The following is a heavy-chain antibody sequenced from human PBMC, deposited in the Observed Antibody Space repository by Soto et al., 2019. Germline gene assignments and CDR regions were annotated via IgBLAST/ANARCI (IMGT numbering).Heavy chain of an antibody. V-gene: IGHV4-30-2*01. CDR3: ARAAIFDY. Sequence: SETLSLTCAVSGGSISSGGYSWSWIRQPPGKGLEWIGEINHSGSTNYNPSLKSRVTISVDTSKNQFSLKLSSVTAADTAVYYCARAAIFDYWGQENLVTVSS. D-gene: IGHD3-3*01. CDR2: INHSGST. CDR1: GGSISSGGYS. J-gene: IGHJ4*02.